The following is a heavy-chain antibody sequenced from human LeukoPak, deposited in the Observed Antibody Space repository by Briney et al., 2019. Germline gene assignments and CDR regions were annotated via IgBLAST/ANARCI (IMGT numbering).Heavy chain of an antibody. CDR3: ARDLQSIAASNWFDP. D-gene: IGHD6-13*01. CDR2: SNPNSGYT. CDR1: GYTFTGYY. Sequence: GASVKVSCKAPGYTFTGYYMHWVRQAPGQGLEWMGWSNPNSGYTTYTQKFQGRVIMTRDTSISTAYMELRRLTSDDTAVYYCARDLQSIAASNWFDPWGQGTLVTVSS. J-gene: IGHJ5*02. V-gene: IGHV1-2*02.